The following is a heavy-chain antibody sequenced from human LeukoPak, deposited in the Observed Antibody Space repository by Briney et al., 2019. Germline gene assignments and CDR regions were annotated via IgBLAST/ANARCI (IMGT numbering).Heavy chain of an antibody. CDR3: AIDGAARPWNY. Sequence: GGSLRLSCAASGFTFSSYSMNWVRQAPGKGLEWVSYVSSSSSTIYYADSAKGRFTIPRDNAKTSLYLQMPSLRAEDTAVYYCAIDGAARPWNYWGQGTLVTVSS. CDR2: VSSSSSTI. D-gene: IGHD6-6*01. V-gene: IGHV3-48*01. CDR1: GFTFSSYS. J-gene: IGHJ4*02.